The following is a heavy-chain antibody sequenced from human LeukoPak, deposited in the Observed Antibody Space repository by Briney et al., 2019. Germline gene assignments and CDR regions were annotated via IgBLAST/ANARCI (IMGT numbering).Heavy chain of an antibody. D-gene: IGHD3-22*01. CDR3: ARERGRVVIDYFDY. CDR2: ISTSRGRT. V-gene: IGHV1-18*01. J-gene: IGHJ4*02. CDR1: GYTLTDYG. Sequence: ATVKVSCKASGYTLTDYGISWVRLAPGQGLEWMGWISTSRGRTNYVQKFQGRVTMTTDTASSTAYMELRSLRSDDTAVYYCARERGRVVIDYFDYWGQGTLVTVSS.